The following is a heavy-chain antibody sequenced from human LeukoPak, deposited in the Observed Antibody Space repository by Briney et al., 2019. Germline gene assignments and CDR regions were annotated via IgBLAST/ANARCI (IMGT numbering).Heavy chain of an antibody. Sequence: GGSLRLSCVDSGFSFSTYAMSWVRQAPGKGLEWVSGISGSGITTYYADSVKGRFTISRDNSKSTLYLQMNSLRAENTAVYYCAKDRPVAVAGYFDYWGQGTLVTVSS. V-gene: IGHV3-23*01. CDR1: GFSFSTYA. D-gene: IGHD6-19*01. J-gene: IGHJ4*02. CDR3: AKDRPVAVAGYFDY. CDR2: ISGSGITT.